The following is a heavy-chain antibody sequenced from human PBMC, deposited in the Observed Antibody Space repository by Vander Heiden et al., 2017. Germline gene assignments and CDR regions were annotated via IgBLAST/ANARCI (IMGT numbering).Heavy chain of an antibody. CDR1: GGSIRSYS. Sequence: QVQLQESGPRLVKPSETLSLTCTASGGSIRSYSWTWIRQPPGKGLEWIGYIYYSGSTNYNPSRKSRVTISVATSKNQFSLKLSSVTAADTAVYYCARYVDLGYDMLTGDTYQHYGLDVWGQGTTVTVSS. CDR2: IYYSGST. V-gene: IGHV4-59*01. J-gene: IGHJ6*02. CDR3: ARYVDLGYDMLTGDTYQHYGLDV. D-gene: IGHD3-9*01.